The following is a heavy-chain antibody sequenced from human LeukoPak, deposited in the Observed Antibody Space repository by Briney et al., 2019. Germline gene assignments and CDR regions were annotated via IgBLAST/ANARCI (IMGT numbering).Heavy chain of an antibody. CDR2: IIPIFGTA. CDR1: GYTFTSYG. J-gene: IGHJ1*01. D-gene: IGHD4-17*01. CDR3: ARARDYGDYISLLQH. V-gene: IGHV1-69*05. Sequence: GASVKVSCKASGYTFTSYGISWVRQAPGQGLEWMGGIIPIFGTANYAQKFQGRVTITTDESTSTAYMELSSLRSEDTAVYYCARARDYGDYISLLQHWGQGTLVTVSS.